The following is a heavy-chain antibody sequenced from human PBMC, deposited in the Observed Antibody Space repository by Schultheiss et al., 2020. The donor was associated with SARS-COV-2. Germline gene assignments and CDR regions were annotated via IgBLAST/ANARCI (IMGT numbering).Heavy chain of an antibody. CDR2: IYYSGST. V-gene: IGHV4-61*01. CDR3: ARDTSDLYGPGPFDP. J-gene: IGHJ5*02. Sequence: SQTLSLTCPVSGGSVSSGSYYWSWIRQPPGKGLEWIGYIYYSGSTNYNPSLKSRVTISVDTSKNQFSLKLSSVTAADTAVYYCARDTSDLYGPGPFDPWGQGTLVTVSS. D-gene: IGHD2/OR15-2a*01. CDR1: GGSVSSGSYY.